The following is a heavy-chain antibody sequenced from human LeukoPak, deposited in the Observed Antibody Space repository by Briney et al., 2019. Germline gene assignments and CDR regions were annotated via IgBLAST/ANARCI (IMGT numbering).Heavy chain of an antibody. V-gene: IGHV3-74*01. Sequence: GGSLRLSCAASGFSFSIYWMHWVRQAPGKGLVWVSLVDTDGSRTSYAESVKGRFTISRDDAKNMLYLQMNSLRVEDTAVYYCARANQFLYYYGMDVWGQGTTVTVSS. CDR1: GFSFSIYW. CDR3: ARANQFLYYYGMDV. CDR2: VDTDGSRT. D-gene: IGHD2-21*01. J-gene: IGHJ6*02.